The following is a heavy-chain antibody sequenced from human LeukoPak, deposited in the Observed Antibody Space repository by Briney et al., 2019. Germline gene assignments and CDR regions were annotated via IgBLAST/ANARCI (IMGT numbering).Heavy chain of an antibody. J-gene: IGHJ5*02. CDR3: ARDRYSGSYYGYNWFDP. V-gene: IGHV6-1*01. D-gene: IGHD1-26*01. CDR2: TYYRSKWYN. Sequence: SQTLSLTCAISGDSVSSNSAAWHWIRQSPSRGLEWLGRTYYRSKWYNDYAVSVKSRITINPDTSKNQFSLQLNSVTPEDTAVYYCARDRYSGSYYGYNWFDPWGQGTLVTVSS. CDR1: GDSVSSNSAA.